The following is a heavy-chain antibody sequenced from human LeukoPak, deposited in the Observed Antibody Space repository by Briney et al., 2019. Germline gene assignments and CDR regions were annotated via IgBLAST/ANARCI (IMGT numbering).Heavy chain of an antibody. CDR1: GFTFSSYW. Sequence: PGGSLRLSCAASGFTFSSYWMSWVRQAPGKGLEWVAEINEDGSNKYYVDSVKGRFTISRDNAKNSLDLQMNSLRDEDTAVYYCARDHGSYYYMDVWGKGTTVTVSS. V-gene: IGHV3-7*03. CDR2: INEDGSNK. J-gene: IGHJ6*03. CDR3: ARDHGSYYYMDV. D-gene: IGHD6-25*01.